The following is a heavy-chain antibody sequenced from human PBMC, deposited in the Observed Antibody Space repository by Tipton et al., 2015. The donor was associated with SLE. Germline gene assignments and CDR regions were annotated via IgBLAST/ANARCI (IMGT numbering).Heavy chain of an antibody. V-gene: IGHV3-23*01. CDR3: AKCGSGWTADVLDI. J-gene: IGHJ3*02. CDR1: GFTFSTYA. D-gene: IGHD6-19*01. CDR2: ISGSGGTA. Sequence: SLRLSCAASGFTFSTYAMSWVRQAPGKGLEWVSGISGSGGTAYYADSVKGRLTISRDNSKNTLDLQMNSLRAEDTAVYYCAKCGSGWTADVLDIWGQGTMVTVSS.